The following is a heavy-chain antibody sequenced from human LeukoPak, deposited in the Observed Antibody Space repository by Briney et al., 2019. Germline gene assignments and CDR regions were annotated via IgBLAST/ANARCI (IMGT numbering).Heavy chain of an antibody. CDR1: GGSISSGDYY. V-gene: IGHV4-30-4*08. D-gene: IGHD3-22*01. CDR2: IYYSGST. CDR3: ARRDAYDSSGYYYGDDAFDI. Sequence: SETLSLTCTVSGGSISSGDYYWSWIRQPPGKGLEWIGYIYYSGSTYYNPSLKSRVTISVDTSKNQFSLKLSSVTAADTAVYYCARRDAYDSSGYYYGDDAFDIWGQGTMVTVSS. J-gene: IGHJ3*02.